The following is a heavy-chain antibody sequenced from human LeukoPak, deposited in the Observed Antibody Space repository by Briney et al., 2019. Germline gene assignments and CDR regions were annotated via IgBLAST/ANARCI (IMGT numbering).Heavy chain of an antibody. J-gene: IGHJ4*02. CDR1: GFTFSDYY. CDR3: ARRAPRRWFGGSLSGAKYYFDY. Sequence: GGSLRLSCAASGFTFSDYYMSWIRQAPGKGLEWVSYISSSGSTIYYADSVKGRFTISRDNAKNSLYLQMNSLRAEDTAVYYCARRAPRRWFGGSLSGAKYYFDYWGQGTLVTVSS. CDR2: ISSSGSTI. V-gene: IGHV3-11*04. D-gene: IGHD3-10*01.